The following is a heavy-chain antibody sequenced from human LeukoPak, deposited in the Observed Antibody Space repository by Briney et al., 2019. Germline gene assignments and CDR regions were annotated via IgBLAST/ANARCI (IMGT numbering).Heavy chain of an antibody. J-gene: IGHJ6*02. CDR1: GFTFSSYS. V-gene: IGHV3-21*01. CDR2: ISSSSYI. D-gene: IGHD3-10*01. CDR3: ARDSEWFGELLPYYYYYYGMDV. Sequence: GGSLRLSCAASGFTFSSYSMNWVRQAPGKGLEWVSSISSSSYIYYADSVKGRFTISRDNAKNSLYLQMNSLRAEDTAVYYCARDSEWFGELLPYYYYYYGMDVWGQGTTVTVSS.